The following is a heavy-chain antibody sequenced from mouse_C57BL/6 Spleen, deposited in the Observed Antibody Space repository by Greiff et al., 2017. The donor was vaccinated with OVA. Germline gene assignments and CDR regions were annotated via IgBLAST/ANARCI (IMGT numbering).Heavy chain of an antibody. CDR1: GYTFTSYW. V-gene: IGHV1-69*01. CDR2: IDPSDSYT. D-gene: IGHD1-1*01. Sequence: VQLQQPGAELVMPGASVKLSCKASGYTFTSYWMHWVKQRPGQGLEWIGEIDPSDSYTNYNQKFKGKSTLTVDKSSSTAYMQLSSLTSEDSAVYYCARSFAVVAHWYFDVWGTGTTVTVSS. CDR3: ARSFAVVAHWYFDV. J-gene: IGHJ1*03.